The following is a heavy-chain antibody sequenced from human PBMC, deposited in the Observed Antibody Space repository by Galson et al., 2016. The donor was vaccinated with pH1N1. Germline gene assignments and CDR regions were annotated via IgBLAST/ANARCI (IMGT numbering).Heavy chain of an antibody. CDR3: EPRKVTITNAFDV. V-gene: IGHV2-5*02. CDR1: GFSVTTSGVG. D-gene: IGHD5-12*01. CDR2: IYWDDDE. Sequence: PALVKPTQTLTLTCTFSGFSVTTSGVGVGWIRQPPGKAPEWLALIYWDDDERYSPSLKGRLTITKDTSKNQVVLTMTNMAPVDTGTYYCEPRKVTITNAFDVWGPGPLVTFPS. J-gene: IGHJ3*01.